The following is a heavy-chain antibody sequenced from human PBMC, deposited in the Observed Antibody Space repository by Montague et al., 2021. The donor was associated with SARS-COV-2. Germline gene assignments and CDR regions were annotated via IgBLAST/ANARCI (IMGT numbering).Heavy chain of an antibody. Sequence: SLRLSCAASGFSFSNYDMYWVRQATGKGLEWVSGIDTAGHTYYPGSVEGRFTISRENANNSLYLQMYSLRDGDTAVYYCARETTVQYYYAMDVWGQGTTVTVSS. V-gene: IGHV3-13*04. CDR1: GFSFSNYD. D-gene: IGHD3-16*01. J-gene: IGHJ6*02. CDR2: IDTAGHT. CDR3: ARETTVQYYYAMDV.